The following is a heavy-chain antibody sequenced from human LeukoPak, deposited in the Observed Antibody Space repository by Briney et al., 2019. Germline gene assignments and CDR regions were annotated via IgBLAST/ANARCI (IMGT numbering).Heavy chain of an antibody. CDR3: ARTQGWGTVNTGYYYGMDV. V-gene: IGHV4-30-4*01. J-gene: IGHJ6*02. CDR2: IYYSET. CDR1: GGSISSGDYY. D-gene: IGHD4-11*01. Sequence: PSETLSLTCTVSGGSISSGDYYWSWIRQPPGKGLEWIGYIYYSETYYNPSLKSRVTISVDTSKNQFSLKLSSVTAADTAVYYCARTQGWGTVNTGYYYGMDVWGQGTTVTVSS.